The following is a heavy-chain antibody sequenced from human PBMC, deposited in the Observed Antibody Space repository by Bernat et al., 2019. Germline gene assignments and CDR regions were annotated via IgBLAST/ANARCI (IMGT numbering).Heavy chain of an antibody. V-gene: IGHV3-30*18. Sequence: QVQLVESGGGVVQPGRSLRLSCAASGFTFSSYGMHWFRQAPGKGLGWVAVISYDGSNKYYADSVKGRFTISRDNSKNTLYLQMNSLRAEDTAVYYCAKDLERWLRTFNFIDPWGQGTLVTVSS. CDR3: AKDLERWLRTFNFIDP. CDR1: GFTFSSYG. J-gene: IGHJ5*02. CDR2: ISYDGSNK. D-gene: IGHD5-12*01.